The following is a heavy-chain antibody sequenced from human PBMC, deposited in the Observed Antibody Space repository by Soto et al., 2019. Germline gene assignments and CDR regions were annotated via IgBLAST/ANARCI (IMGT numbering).Heavy chain of an antibody. D-gene: IGHD6-13*01. CDR3: ARVDQGGIEAAGTEWFDP. V-gene: IGHV4-38-2*01. CDR2: IYHSGST. Sequence: PWVTLLVTCAVTGYSIFRGNCWGWIWQPPGKGLEWIGSIYHSGSTYYNQSLKSRVTISVDTSKNQFSLKLTSVTAADTVLYYGARVDQGGIEAAGTEWFDPWGQGTLVTVS. CDR1: GYSIFRGNC. J-gene: IGHJ5*02.